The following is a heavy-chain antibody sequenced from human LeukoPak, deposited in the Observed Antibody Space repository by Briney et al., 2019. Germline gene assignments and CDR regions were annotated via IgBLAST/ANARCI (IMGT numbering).Heavy chain of an antibody. CDR2: IDVTTGIS. V-gene: IGHV3-23*01. CDR3: AKDGAQYSSGPECDP. CDR1: GFTFSTYS. Sequence: GGSLRLSCAASGFTFSTYSMSWVRQAPGKGLEWVSTIDVTTGISYYADSVKGRFTISRDNFQNTLFLQLNNLRVDDTAVYYCAKDGAQYSSGPECDPRGQGALVTVSP. D-gene: IGHD6-19*01. J-gene: IGHJ5*02.